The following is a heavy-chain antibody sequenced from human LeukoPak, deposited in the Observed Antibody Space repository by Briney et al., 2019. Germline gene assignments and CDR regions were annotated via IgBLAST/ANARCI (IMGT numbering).Heavy chain of an antibody. CDR2: IYHSGST. Sequence: SETLSLTCAVSGGSISSGGYSWSWIRQPPGKGLEWIGYIYHSGSTYYNPSLKSRVTISVDTSKNQFSLKLSSVTAADTAVYYCARRWDISAPFAYDYWGQGTLVTVSS. J-gene: IGHJ4*02. CDR3: ARRWDISAPFAYDY. D-gene: IGHD3-22*01. CDR1: GGSISSGGYS. V-gene: IGHV4-30-2*01.